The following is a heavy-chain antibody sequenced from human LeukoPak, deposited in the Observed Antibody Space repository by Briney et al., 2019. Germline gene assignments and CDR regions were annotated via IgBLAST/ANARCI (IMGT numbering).Heavy chain of an antibody. V-gene: IGHV3-7*03. D-gene: IGHD2-8*02. CDR3: TRNVYWWFDY. CDR2: INHDGSEK. Sequence: PGGSLRLSCAASGFSFNIYWMSWVRQAPGKGLEWVANINHDGSEKYYVDSVKGRFTISRDNAENSLYLQMNSLRAEDTAVYYFTRNVYWWFDYWGQGTLVSVSS. CDR1: GFSFNIYW. J-gene: IGHJ4*02.